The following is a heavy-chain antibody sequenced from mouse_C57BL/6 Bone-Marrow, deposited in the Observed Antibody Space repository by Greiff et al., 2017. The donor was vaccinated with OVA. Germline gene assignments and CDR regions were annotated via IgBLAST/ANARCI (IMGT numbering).Heavy chain of an antibody. CDR3: VRESYYYGSRSYWYFDV. V-gene: IGHV10-3*01. D-gene: IGHD1-1*01. Sequence: EVMLVESGGGLVQPKGSLKLSCAASGFTFNTYAMHWVRQAPGKGLEWVARIRSKSSNYATYYADSVKDRFTISRDDSQSMLYLQMNNLKTEDTAMYYCVRESYYYGSRSYWYFDVWGTGTTVTVSS. CDR2: IRSKSSNYAT. J-gene: IGHJ1*03. CDR1: GFTFNTYA.